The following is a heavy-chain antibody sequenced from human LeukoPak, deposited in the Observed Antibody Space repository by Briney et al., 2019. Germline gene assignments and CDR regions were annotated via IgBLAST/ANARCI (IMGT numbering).Heavy chain of an antibody. CDR1: GYSISSGYY. J-gene: IGHJ4*02. D-gene: IGHD3-22*01. V-gene: IGHV4-38-2*02. CDR3: ARDVDDSSGYYSHY. Sequence: PSETLSLTCAVSGYSISSGYYWGWIRQPPGTGLEWIGSIYHSGSTSYDPSLKSRVTISVGTSKNQFSLKLSSVTAADTAVYYCARDVDDSSGYYSHYWGQGTLVTVSS. CDR2: IYHSGST.